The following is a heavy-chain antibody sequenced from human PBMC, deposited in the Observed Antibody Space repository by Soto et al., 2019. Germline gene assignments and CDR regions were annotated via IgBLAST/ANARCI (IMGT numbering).Heavy chain of an antibody. CDR1: SGSISSSNW. Sequence: SETLSLTCAVSSGSISSSNWWSWVRQPPGKGLEWIGEIYHSGSTNYNPSLKSRVTISVDKSKNQFSLKLSPVTAADTAVYYCARVRAAAGEFDYWGQGTLVTVSS. D-gene: IGHD6-13*01. J-gene: IGHJ4*02. CDR3: ARVRAAAGEFDY. CDR2: IYHSGST. V-gene: IGHV4-4*02.